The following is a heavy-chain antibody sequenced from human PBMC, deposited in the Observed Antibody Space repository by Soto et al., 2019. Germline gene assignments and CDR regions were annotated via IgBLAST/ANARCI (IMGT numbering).Heavy chain of an antibody. CDR3: ARDLLGYDILTGYATPDVHSYYYYGMDV. CDR2: IIPIFGTA. CDR1: GGTFSSYA. D-gene: IGHD3-9*01. J-gene: IGHJ6*02. Sequence: ASVKVSCKASGGTFSSYAISWVRQAPGQGLEWMGGIIPIFGTANYAQKFQGRVTITADESTSTAYMELSSLRSEDTAVYYCARDLLGYDILTGYATPDVHSYYYYGMDVWGQGTTVTVSS. V-gene: IGHV1-69*13.